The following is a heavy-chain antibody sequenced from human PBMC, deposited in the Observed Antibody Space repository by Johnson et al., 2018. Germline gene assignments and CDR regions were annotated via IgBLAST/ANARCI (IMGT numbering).Heavy chain of an antibody. CDR1: GGSISSGSYY. J-gene: IGHJ3*02. CDR3: ARDPLYYYDRGI. Sequence: QVQLQESGPGLVKHSQTLSLTCTVSGGSISSGSYYWSWIRQPAGKGLEWIGRIYTSGSTNYNPSLTRRVTRSVDTSKNQFSLKLSSVTAADTAVYYCARDPLYYYDRGIWGQGTMVTVSS. V-gene: IGHV4-61*02. D-gene: IGHD3-22*01. CDR2: IYTSGST.